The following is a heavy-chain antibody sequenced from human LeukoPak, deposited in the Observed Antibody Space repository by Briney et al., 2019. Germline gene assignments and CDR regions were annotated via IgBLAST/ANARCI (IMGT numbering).Heavy chain of an antibody. CDR1: GGSISSTHW. CDR2: IFHSGTT. J-gene: IGHJ3*02. Sequence: SGTLSLTCAVSGGSISSTHWWNWVRQPPGKGLEWIGEIFHSGTTNYNPSLKSRVTISIDKSKNRFSLKLRSVTAADTAVYYCARDQWLLRGGDHDAFDIWGQGTMVTVSS. D-gene: IGHD6-19*01. V-gene: IGHV4-4*02. CDR3: ARDQWLLRGGDHDAFDI.